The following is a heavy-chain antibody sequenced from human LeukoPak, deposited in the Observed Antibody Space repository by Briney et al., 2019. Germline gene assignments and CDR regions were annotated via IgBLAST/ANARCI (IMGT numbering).Heavy chain of an antibody. CDR2: ISSSGSTI. V-gene: IGHV3-11*01. CDR1: GLTFSDYY. CDR3: ARQRYYYDSSGYSANWFDP. D-gene: IGHD3-22*01. Sequence: GGSLRLSCAASGLTFSDYYMSWIRQAPGKGLEWVSYISSSGSTIYYADSVKGRFTISRDNAKNSLYLQMNSLRAEDTAVYYCARQRYYYDSSGYSANWFDPWGQGTLVTVSS. J-gene: IGHJ5*02.